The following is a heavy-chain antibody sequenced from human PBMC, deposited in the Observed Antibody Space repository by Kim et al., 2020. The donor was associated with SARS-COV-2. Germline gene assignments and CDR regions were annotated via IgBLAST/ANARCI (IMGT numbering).Heavy chain of an antibody. D-gene: IGHD5-12*01. CDR1: GASVSLGGYY. CDR3: TRTETGYVTPIDS. V-gene: IGHV4-31*11. J-gene: IGHJ4*02. Sequence: SETLSLTCAVSGASVSLGGYYWTWIRQHPGKGLEWVGYIYYDGDTFVNPSLRGRVTISLDKSHNRFSLDLTSVIVADTAVYYCTRTETGYVTPIDSWGQGLLVTVSP. CDR2: IYYDGDT.